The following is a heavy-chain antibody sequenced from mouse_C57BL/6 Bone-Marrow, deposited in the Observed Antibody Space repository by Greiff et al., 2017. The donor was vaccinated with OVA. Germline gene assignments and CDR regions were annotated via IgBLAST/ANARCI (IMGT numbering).Heavy chain of an antibody. J-gene: IGHJ2*01. CDR2: IDPENGDT. D-gene: IGHD2-4*01. V-gene: IGHV14-4*01. Sequence: VQLQQSGAELVRPGASVKLSCTASGFNITDDYMHWVKQRPEQGLEWIGWIDPENGDTEYASKFQGKATITADTSSNTAYLQLSSLTSEDTAVYYCTTDDYYVDYWGQGTTLTVSA. CDR3: TTDDYYVDY. CDR1: GFNITDDY.